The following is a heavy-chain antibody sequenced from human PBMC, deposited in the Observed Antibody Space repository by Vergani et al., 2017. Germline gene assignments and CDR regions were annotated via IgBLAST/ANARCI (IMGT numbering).Heavy chain of an antibody. D-gene: IGHD3-10*01. CDR1: GGSINTGAYY. Sequence: QVQLQESGPRLVRPSQTLSLTCTVSGGSINTGAYYWSWIRQPAGKGLEWIGRVYTSGMTNYNPSLKSRVSILVDRSKSQLSLKLTSVTAGDTAVYFCASELSYYYGSGSDDYNPYYDEGMDVWGPGTTVTVSS. J-gene: IGHJ6*02. CDR2: VYTSGMT. CDR3: ASELSYYYGSGSDDYNPYYDEGMDV. V-gene: IGHV4-61*02.